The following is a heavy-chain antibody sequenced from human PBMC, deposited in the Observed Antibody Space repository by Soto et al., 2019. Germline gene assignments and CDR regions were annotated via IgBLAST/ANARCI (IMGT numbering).Heavy chain of an antibody. CDR2: ISAYNGNT. Sequence: ASVKVSCKASGYTFTSYGISWVRQAPGQGLEWMGWISAYNGNTNYAQKLQGRVTMTTDTSTSTAYMELRSLRSDDTAVYYCARGLGGGSGGSCKRHRCQHVSYYYRDVWGKGTTVTVSS. J-gene: IGHJ6*03. CDR1: GYTFTSYG. CDR3: ARGLGGGSGGSCKRHRCQHVSYYYRDV. V-gene: IGHV1-18*01. D-gene: IGHD2-15*01.